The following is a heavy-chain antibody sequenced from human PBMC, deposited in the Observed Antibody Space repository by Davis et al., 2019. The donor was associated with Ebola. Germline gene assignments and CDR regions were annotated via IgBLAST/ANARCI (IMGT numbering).Heavy chain of an antibody. CDR3: ARVGDSSGYYRGAFDI. Sequence: SETLSLTCTVSGGSISSYYWSWIRQPAGKGLEWIGRIYTSGSTNYNPSLKSRVTISVDTSKNQFSLKLSSVTAADTAVYYCARVGDSSGYYRGAFDIWGQGTMVTVSS. J-gene: IGHJ3*02. CDR2: IYTSGST. D-gene: IGHD3-22*01. V-gene: IGHV4-4*07. CDR1: GGSISSYY.